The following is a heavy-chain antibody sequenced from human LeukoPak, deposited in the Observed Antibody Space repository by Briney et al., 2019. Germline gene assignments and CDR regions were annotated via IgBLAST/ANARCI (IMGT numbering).Heavy chain of an antibody. J-gene: IGHJ5*02. CDR2: ISWNSGSI. D-gene: IGHD3-16*01. V-gene: IGHV3-9*01. CDR1: GFTFDDYA. Sequence: GGSLRLSCAASGFTFDDYAMHWVRQAPGKGLEWVSGISWNSGSIGYADSVKGRFTISRDNAKNSLYLQMNSLRAEDTALYYCAKDASSNYDYVWGSHDNWFDPWGQGTLVTVSS. CDR3: AKDASSNYDYVWGSHDNWFDP.